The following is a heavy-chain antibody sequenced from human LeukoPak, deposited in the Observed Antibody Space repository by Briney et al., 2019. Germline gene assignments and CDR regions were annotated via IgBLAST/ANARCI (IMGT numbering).Heavy chain of an antibody. V-gene: IGHV3-9*01. Sequence: GGSLRLSCAASGFTFDNYCMHRVRQGPGKGLEWGSGISWNSATITYADSVQGRFTISRDNAKNLLYLQINSLRGEDTALYYPARVGRELRPEEPWLDHWGQGTLVSVSS. D-gene: IGHD3-3*01. J-gene: IGHJ4*02. CDR1: GFTFDNYC. CDR3: ARVGRELRPEEPWLDH. CDR2: ISWNSATI.